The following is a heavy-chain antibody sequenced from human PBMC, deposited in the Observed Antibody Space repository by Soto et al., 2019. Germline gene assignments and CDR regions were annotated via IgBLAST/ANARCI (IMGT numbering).Heavy chain of an antibody. D-gene: IGHD3-10*01. CDR3: ARDTMVRGVIYGGWFDP. CDR2: IYHSGST. Sequence: SETLSLTCAVSSGSISSSNWWSWVRQPPGKGLEWIGEIYHSGSTNYNPSLKSRVTISVDKSKNQFSLKLSSVTAADTAVYYCARDTMVRGVIYGGWFDPWGQGTLVTVSS. CDR1: SGSISSSNW. J-gene: IGHJ5*02. V-gene: IGHV4-4*02.